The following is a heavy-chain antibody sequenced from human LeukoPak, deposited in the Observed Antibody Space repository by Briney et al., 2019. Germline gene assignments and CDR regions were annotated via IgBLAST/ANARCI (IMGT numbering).Heavy chain of an antibody. Sequence: ASVKVSCKASGGTFSSYAISWVRQAPGQGLEWMGWISAYNGNTNYAQKLQGRVTMTTDTSTSTAYMELRSLRSDDTAVYYCARTKRGGIYPYWGQGTLVTVSS. J-gene: IGHJ4*02. CDR2: ISAYNGNT. D-gene: IGHD3-16*01. CDR1: GGTFSSYA. V-gene: IGHV1-18*01. CDR3: ARTKRGGIYPY.